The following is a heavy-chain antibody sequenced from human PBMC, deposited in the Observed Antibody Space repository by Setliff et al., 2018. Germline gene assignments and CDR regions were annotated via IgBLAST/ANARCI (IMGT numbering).Heavy chain of an antibody. V-gene: IGHV1-69*05. Sequence: GASVKVSCMASGGAFSNYGITWVRQAPGQGLEWMGGIIPIFGTTTYPQKFQGRVTITTDESTSTGYMELSSLSSEDTAVYYCARESVVVVTTTNYYYYMDVWGEGTTVTVSS. J-gene: IGHJ6*03. CDR3: ARESVVVVTTTNYYYYMDV. CDR1: GGAFSNYG. CDR2: IIPIFGTT. D-gene: IGHD2-21*02.